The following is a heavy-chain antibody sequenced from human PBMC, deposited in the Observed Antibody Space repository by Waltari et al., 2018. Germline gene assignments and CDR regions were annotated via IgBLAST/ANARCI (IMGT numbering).Heavy chain of an antibody. CDR1: GGSISSSNW. J-gene: IGHJ6*02. CDR2: IYHGGST. CDR3: ARVHRQGKYYYYGMDV. Sequence: QVQLQESGPGLVKPSGTLSLTCAVSGGSISSSNWWSWVRQPPGKGLEWIGEIYHGGSTNYNPSLKSRVTISVDKSKNQFSPKLSSVTAADTAVYYCARVHRQGKYYYYGMDVWGQGTTVTVSS. V-gene: IGHV4-4*02.